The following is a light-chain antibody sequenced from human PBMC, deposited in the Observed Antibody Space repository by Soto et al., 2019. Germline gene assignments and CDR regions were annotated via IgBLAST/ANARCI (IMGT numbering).Light chain of an antibody. J-gene: IGKJ2*02. CDR1: QSISSY. CDR3: QQSYSTPMCT. V-gene: IGKV1-39*01. CDR2: DAS. Sequence: DIQMTQSPSSLSASVGDRVTITCRASQSISSYLNWYQQKPGKAPKLLIYDASSLQSGVPSRFSGRGSGTDFTLTINNLQPEDFATYYCQQSYSTPMCTFGQGTKLEI.